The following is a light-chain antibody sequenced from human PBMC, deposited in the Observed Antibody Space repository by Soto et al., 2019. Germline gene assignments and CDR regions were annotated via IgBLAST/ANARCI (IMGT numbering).Light chain of an antibody. CDR3: SSFTSSFTYV. V-gene: IGLV2-14*03. J-gene: IGLJ1*01. CDR1: SSDFDGFTK. Sequence: QSALTQPASVSGSPGQSIAISCTGTSSDFDGFTKVSWYQHHPDKAPKLMMYDVTNRPSGVSDRFSGSKSGNTASLTISVLQAEDEADYCCSSFTSSFTYVFGSGTKLTVL. CDR2: DVT.